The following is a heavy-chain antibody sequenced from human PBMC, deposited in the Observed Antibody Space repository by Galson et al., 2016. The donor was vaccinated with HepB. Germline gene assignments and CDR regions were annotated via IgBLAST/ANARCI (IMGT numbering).Heavy chain of an antibody. Sequence: SVKVSCKASGYTFTSYNVHWVRQAPGQGLEWMGIINPSGGSTSYAQKFQGRVTMTRDTSTSTVYMELSSLRFEDTAVYYCARGIAASGLHYNYYGMDVWGQGTTVTVSS. CDR2: INPSGGST. CDR1: GYTFTSYN. D-gene: IGHD6-13*01. CDR3: ARGIAASGLHYNYYGMDV. J-gene: IGHJ6*02. V-gene: IGHV1-46*01.